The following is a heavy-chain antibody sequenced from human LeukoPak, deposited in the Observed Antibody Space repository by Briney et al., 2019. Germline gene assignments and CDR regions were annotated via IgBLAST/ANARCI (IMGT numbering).Heavy chain of an antibody. CDR2: MNPNSGNT. J-gene: IGHJ6*03. Sequence: SVKVSCKASGYTFISYDINWVRQATGQELAWMGWMNPNSGNTGYAQKFQGKVTMTRNTSISTAYMELSSLRSEDTAGYYCARGGAIHSSWYFHYYYYYMDVWGKGTTVTVSS. CDR3: ARGGAIHSSWYFHYYYYYMDV. D-gene: IGHD6-13*01. V-gene: IGHV1-8*01. CDR1: GYTFISYD.